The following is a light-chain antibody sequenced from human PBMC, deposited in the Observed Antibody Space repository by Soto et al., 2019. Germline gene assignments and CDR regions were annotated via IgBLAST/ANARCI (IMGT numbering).Light chain of an antibody. Sequence: EIVLTQSPGTLSLSPGERATLSCRASHSVSSSYLAWYQQKPGQAPRLLIYGASSRATGIPDRFSGSGSATDFTLTISRLAPEDFAVYFCQQYGSSPPYTFGQGTKLEIK. V-gene: IGKV3-20*01. J-gene: IGKJ2*01. CDR3: QQYGSSPPYT. CDR1: HSVSSSY. CDR2: GAS.